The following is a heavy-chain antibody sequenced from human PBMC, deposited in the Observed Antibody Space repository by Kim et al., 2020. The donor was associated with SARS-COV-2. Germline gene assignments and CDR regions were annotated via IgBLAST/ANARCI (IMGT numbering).Heavy chain of an antibody. V-gene: IGHV3-23*01. J-gene: IGHJ4*02. CDR3: AKVPVWDQTYYDSSGYYYYFDY. Sequence: GGSLRLSCAASGFTFSSYAMSWVRQAPGKGLEWVSAISGSGGSTYYADSVKGRFTISRDNSKNTLYLQMNSLRAEDTAVYYCAKVPVWDQTYYDSSGYYYYFDYWGQGTLVTVSS. D-gene: IGHD3-22*01. CDR1: GFTFSSYA. CDR2: ISGSGGST.